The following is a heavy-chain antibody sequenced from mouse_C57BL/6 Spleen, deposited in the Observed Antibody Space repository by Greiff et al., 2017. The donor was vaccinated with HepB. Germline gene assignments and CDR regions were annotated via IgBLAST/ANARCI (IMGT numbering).Heavy chain of an antibody. Sequence: EVKVVESEGGLVQPGSSMKLSCTASGFTFSDYYMAWVRQVPEKGLEWVANINYDGSSTYYLDSLKSRFIISRDNAKNILYLQMSSLKSEDTATYYCARGDYYGIDYWGQGTTLTVSS. CDR1: GFTFSDYY. J-gene: IGHJ2*01. CDR2: INYDGSST. V-gene: IGHV5-16*01. CDR3: ARGDYYGIDY. D-gene: IGHD1-1*01.